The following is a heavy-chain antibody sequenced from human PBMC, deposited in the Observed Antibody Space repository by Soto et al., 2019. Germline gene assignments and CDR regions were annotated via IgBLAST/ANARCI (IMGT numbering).Heavy chain of an antibody. J-gene: IGHJ4*02. CDR2: IYYTGSA. Sequence: SETLSLTCTVSGGSISSGGYYPSWIRQQPGKGLERIGYIYYTGSAYYNPSLKSRLTISVYTSNNRVSLKLSSVTAEDTAVYYCAREAYYCDSSGYFSKYFDSWGQGTLVTVSS. CDR3: AREAYYCDSSGYFSKYFDS. D-gene: IGHD3-22*01. CDR1: GGSISSGGYY. V-gene: IGHV4-31*03.